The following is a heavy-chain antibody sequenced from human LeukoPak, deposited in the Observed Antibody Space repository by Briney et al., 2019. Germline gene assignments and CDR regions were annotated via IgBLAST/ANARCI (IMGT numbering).Heavy chain of an antibody. CDR2: ISSSSSYI. Sequence: GGSLRLSCAASGFTFSSYSMNWVRQAPGKGLEWVSSISSSSSYIYYADSVKGRFTISRDNAKNSLYLQMNSLRAEDTAVYYCARGEHDSSGYYYLGRKYNWFDPWGQGTLVTVSS. CDR1: GFTFSSYS. CDR3: ARGEHDSSGYYYLGRKYNWFDP. D-gene: IGHD3-22*01. J-gene: IGHJ5*02. V-gene: IGHV3-21*01.